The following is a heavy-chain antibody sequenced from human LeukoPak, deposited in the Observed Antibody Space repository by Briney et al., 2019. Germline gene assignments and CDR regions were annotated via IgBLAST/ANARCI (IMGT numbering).Heavy chain of an antibody. V-gene: IGHV4-39*07. CDR3: ARDVYYYDSSGYYLFDY. Sequence: KSSETLSLTCTVSGGSISSSSYYWGWIRQPPGKGLEWIGSIYYSGSTYYNPSLKSRVTMSVDTSKNQFSLKLSSVTAADTAVYYCARDVYYYDSSGYYLFDYWGQGTLVTVSS. CDR1: GGSISSSSYY. CDR2: IYYSGST. J-gene: IGHJ4*02. D-gene: IGHD3-22*01.